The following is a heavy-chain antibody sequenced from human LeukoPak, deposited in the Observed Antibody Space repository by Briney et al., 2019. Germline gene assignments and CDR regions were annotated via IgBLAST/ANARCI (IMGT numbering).Heavy chain of an antibody. CDR3: ARLNPKYCSGGSCPDY. Sequence: ASVKVSCKASGYTFTSYYMHWVRQAPGQGLEWMGRINPNSGGTNYAQKFQGRVTMTRDTSISTAYMELSRLRSDDTAVYYCARLNPKYCSGGSCPDYWGQGTLVTVSS. J-gene: IGHJ4*02. CDR2: INPNSGGT. D-gene: IGHD2-15*01. CDR1: GYTFTSYY. V-gene: IGHV1-2*06.